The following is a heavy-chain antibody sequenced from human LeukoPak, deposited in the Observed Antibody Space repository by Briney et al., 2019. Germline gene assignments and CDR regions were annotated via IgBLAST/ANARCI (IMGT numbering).Heavy chain of an antibody. D-gene: IGHD3-10*01. CDR1: GFTFSSYS. CDR2: ISSSSSYI. CDR3: AKQYYYGSGSYHYYYMDV. V-gene: IGHV3-21*01. Sequence: GGSLRLSCAASGFTFSSYSMNWVRQAPGKGLEWVSSISSSSSYIYYADSVKGRFTISRDNSKNTLYLQMNSLRAEDTAVYYCAKQYYYGSGSYHYYYMDVWGKGTTVTISS. J-gene: IGHJ6*03.